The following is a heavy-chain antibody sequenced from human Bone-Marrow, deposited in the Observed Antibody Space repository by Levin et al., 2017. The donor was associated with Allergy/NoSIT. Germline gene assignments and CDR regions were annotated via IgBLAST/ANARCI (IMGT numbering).Heavy chain of an antibody. D-gene: IGHD1-7*01. CDR2: MHYTGNT. CDR1: GQTISTGYY. J-gene: IGHJ6*04. CDR3: ARGSYSSGTSSMSPSYYFFVDV. V-gene: IGHV4-38-2*01. Sequence: SETLSLICAVSGQTISTGYYWTWIRQPPGKGLEWIASMHYTGNTFYNPSLKSRVTMSVDTSKHQFSLSLNSVAAADTAVYFCARGSYSSGTSSMSPSYYFFVDVWGTGTTVTVPS.